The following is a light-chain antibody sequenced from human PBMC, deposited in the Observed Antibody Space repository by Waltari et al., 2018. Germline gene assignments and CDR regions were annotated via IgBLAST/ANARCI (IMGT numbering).Light chain of an antibody. CDR3: CSYVGSRTNYV. CDR1: SRDVGTYYL. V-gene: IGLV2-23*02. J-gene: IGLJ1*01. CDR2: EVT. Sequence: QSALTPPASVSGSPGQSITISCTGTSRDVGTYYLVSWYQHHPGKAPKLIIYEVTKRSSGISNRFSGSKSGNTASLTISGLQAEDEADYYCCSYVGSRTNYVFGTGTTVTVL.